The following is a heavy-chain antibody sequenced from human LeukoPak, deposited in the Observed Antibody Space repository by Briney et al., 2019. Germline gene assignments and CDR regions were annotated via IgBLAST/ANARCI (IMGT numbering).Heavy chain of an antibody. D-gene: IGHD5-18*01. Sequence: SETLSLTCTVSGGSISSGGYYWSWIRQHPGKGLEWIGYIYYSGSTYYNPSLKSRVTISVDTSKNQFSLKLSSVTAADTAVYYCARGGIGYSYGSWFDPWGQGTLVTVSS. CDR3: ARGGIGYSYGSWFDP. V-gene: IGHV4-31*03. CDR2: IYYSGST. J-gene: IGHJ5*02. CDR1: GGSISSGGYY.